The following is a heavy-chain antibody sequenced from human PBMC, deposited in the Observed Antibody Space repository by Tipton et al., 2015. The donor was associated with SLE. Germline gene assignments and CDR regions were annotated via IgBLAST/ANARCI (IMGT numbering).Heavy chain of an antibody. CDR2: IYYSGST. D-gene: IGHD3-3*01. Sequence: TLSLTCTVSGGSISSHYWSWIRQPPGKGLEWIGYIYYSGSTNYNPSLKSRVTISVDTSKNQFSLKLSSVTAADTAVYYCARDPVHDFWSGYYGGAFDIWGQGTMVTVSS. CDR3: ARDPVHDFWSGYYGGAFDI. V-gene: IGHV4-59*11. J-gene: IGHJ3*02. CDR1: GGSISSHY.